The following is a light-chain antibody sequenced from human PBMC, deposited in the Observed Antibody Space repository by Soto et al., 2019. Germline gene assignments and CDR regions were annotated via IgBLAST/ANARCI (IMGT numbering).Light chain of an antibody. Sequence: QAVVTQPPSVSGAPGQRVTISCTGSSSNIGAGYDVHWYQQLPGTAPKLLIYGNSNRPSGVPDRFSGSKSGTSASLAITGLQAEDEADYYCQSYDSSLSHVVFGGGTKGTVL. CDR1: SSNIGAGYD. CDR2: GNS. J-gene: IGLJ2*01. CDR3: QSYDSSLSHVV. V-gene: IGLV1-40*01.